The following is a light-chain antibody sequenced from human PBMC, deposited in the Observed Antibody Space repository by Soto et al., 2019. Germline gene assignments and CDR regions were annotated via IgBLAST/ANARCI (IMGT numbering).Light chain of an antibody. CDR2: AAS. CDR3: QQYYSYPIA. CDR1: QGISSY. J-gene: IGKJ3*01. V-gene: IGKV1-8*01. Sequence: AIRMTQSPSSFSASTGDRVTITCRASQGISSYLAWYQQKPGKAPKLLIYAASTLQSGVPSRFSGSGSGTDFTLIISCLQSDDFATYYCQQYYSYPIAFGPGTKVDIK.